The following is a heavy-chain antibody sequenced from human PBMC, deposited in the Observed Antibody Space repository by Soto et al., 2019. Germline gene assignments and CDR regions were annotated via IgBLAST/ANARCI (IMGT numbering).Heavy chain of an antibody. CDR2: TYYKSRWYN. D-gene: IGHD6-13*01. V-gene: IGHV6-1*01. CDR1: GDSVFSNGIA. Sequence: PSQTLSLTCDISGDSVFSNGIAWNWIRQSPSRGLEWLGRTYYKSRWYNDYAVSVKSRLIVNLDASKNQFSLRLNSVTAEDTAVYYCARGRSSSFDFWGQGTLVNVSS. J-gene: IGHJ4*02. CDR3: ARGRSSSFDF.